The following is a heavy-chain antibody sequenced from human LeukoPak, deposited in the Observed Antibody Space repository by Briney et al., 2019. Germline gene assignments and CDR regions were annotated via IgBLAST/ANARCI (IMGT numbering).Heavy chain of an antibody. D-gene: IGHD5-18*01. Sequence: PGGSLRLSCVASGFTFDSYWMNWIRQAPGKGLEWVANIKQDGSEKNYVDSVKGRFTISRDNAKNSVYLQMNSLRAEDTAVYYCARAIRGYSYVLDYWGQGTLVTVPS. V-gene: IGHV3-7*03. CDR3: ARAIRGYSYVLDY. CDR2: IKQDGSEK. CDR1: GFTFDSYW. J-gene: IGHJ4*02.